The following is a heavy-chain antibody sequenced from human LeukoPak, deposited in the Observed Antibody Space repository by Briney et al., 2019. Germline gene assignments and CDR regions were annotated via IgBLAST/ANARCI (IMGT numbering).Heavy chain of an antibody. CDR1: GFTFSIYA. CDR3: AKASEAVAGTEQHWYFDL. Sequence: PGGSLRLSCAASGFTFSIYAMSWVRQAPGRGLEWVSAISGSGGTAYYADSVKGRFTISRDNSKNTLYLQMNSLRAEDTAVYSCAKASEAVAGTEQHWYFDLWGRGTLVTVSS. J-gene: IGHJ2*01. CDR2: ISGSGGTA. V-gene: IGHV3-23*01. D-gene: IGHD6-19*01.